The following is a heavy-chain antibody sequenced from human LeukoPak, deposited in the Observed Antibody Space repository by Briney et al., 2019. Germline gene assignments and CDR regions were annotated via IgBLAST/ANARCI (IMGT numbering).Heavy chain of an antibody. Sequence: GGSLRLSCAASGFTFSTYAMNWVRQTPGKGLEWVAVISDDGRHNYYADSVKGRFTISRDNSKNTLYLQMNSLRAEDTAVYYCAKQSTMVRGVIDYWGQGTLVTVSS. CDR3: AKQSTMVRGVIDY. D-gene: IGHD3-10*01. J-gene: IGHJ4*02. CDR2: ISDDGRHN. V-gene: IGHV3-30*04. CDR1: GFTFSTYA.